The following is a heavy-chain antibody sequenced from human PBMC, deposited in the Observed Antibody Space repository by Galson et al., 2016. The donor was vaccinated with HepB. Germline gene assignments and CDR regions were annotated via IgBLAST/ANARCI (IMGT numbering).Heavy chain of an antibody. CDR1: GFTFRRYA. D-gene: IGHD1-14*01. J-gene: IGHJ4*02. CDR2: SSDSGSTT. V-gene: IGHV3-23*01. Sequence: SLRLSCAASGFTFRRYAMTWVRQAPGKGLEWVSISSDSGSTTYYADSVKDRFTISRDNPKNTLHLQMNSLRAEDTAVYYCAKMGNRMMTTDYFDYWRQGTLVTVSA. CDR3: AKMGNRMMTTDYFDY.